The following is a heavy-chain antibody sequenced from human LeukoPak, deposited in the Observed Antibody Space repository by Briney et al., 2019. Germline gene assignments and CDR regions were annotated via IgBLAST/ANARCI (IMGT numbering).Heavy chain of an antibody. J-gene: IGHJ3*02. V-gene: IGHV4-59*01. D-gene: IGHD6-13*01. CDR2: IYYSGST. CDR3: ARGLAGAFDI. Sequence: SETLSLTCTVSGGSISSYYWSWIRQPPGKGLEWIGYIYYSGSTNYNPSLKSRVTISVDTSENQFSLKLSSVTAADTAVYYCARGLAGAFDIWGQGTMVTVSS. CDR1: GGSISSYY.